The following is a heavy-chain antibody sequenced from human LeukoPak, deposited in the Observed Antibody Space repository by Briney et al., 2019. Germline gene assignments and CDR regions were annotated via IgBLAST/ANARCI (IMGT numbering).Heavy chain of an antibody. CDR3: AREGGQQLKGLDY. J-gene: IGHJ4*02. CDR1: GFTFSSYA. CDR2: ISGSGGST. V-gene: IGHV3-23*01. D-gene: IGHD4-11*01. Sequence: GGSLRLSCAASGFTFSSYAMSWVRQAPGKGLEWVSAISGSGGSTYYADSVKGRFTISRDNSKNTLYLQMNSLRAEDTALYYCAREGGQQLKGLDYWGQGTLVTVSS.